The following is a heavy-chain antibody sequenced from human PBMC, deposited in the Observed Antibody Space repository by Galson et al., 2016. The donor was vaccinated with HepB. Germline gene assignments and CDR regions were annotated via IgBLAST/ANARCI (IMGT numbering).Heavy chain of an antibody. Sequence: SVKVSCKAPGFTFTNSAVQWVRLARGQRLEWIGWIVAVSGDTNYAQKFQERVTITRDTSTGTAYMELSSLRSDDTAVYYCAAFSGYCDRTSCFPSFDYWGQGTLVTVSS. CDR3: AAFSGYCDRTSCFPSFDY. J-gene: IGHJ4*02. CDR2: IVAVSGDT. D-gene: IGHD2-2*03. V-gene: IGHV1-58*01. CDR1: GFTFTNSA.